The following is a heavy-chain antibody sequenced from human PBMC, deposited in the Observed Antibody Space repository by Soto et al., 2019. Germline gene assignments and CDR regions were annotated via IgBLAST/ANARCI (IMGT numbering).Heavy chain of an antibody. Sequence: QVQLQESGPGLVKPSQTLSLTCTVSGGSISSGNYYWSWIRQPPGKGLEWIGVISYSGSTYYSTSLKGRFTISVDTSKSQFSLNLSFVTAADTAVYYCATMGTPATGLYFFDYWGQGSLVTVSS. CDR2: ISYSGST. CDR3: ATMGTPATGLYFFDY. CDR1: GGSISSGNYY. J-gene: IGHJ4*02. D-gene: IGHD2-15*01. V-gene: IGHV4-30-4*01.